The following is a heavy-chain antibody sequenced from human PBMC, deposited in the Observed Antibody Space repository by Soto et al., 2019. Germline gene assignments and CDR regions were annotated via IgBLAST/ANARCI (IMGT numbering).Heavy chain of an antibody. CDR1: GRSISSYY. CDR2: IYYSGST. J-gene: IGHJ2*01. Sequence: SETLSLTCTVSGRSISSYYWSWIRQPPGKGLEWIGYIYYSGSTNYNPSLKSRVTISVDTSKNQFSLKLSSVTAADTAVYFCAGRGYSYGYTGVVDWYFDLWGRGTLVTVSS. CDR3: AGRGYSYGYTGVVDWYFDL. D-gene: IGHD5-18*01. V-gene: IGHV4-59*01.